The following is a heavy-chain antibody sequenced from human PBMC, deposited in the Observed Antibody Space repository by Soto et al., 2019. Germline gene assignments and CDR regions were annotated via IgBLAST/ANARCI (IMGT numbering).Heavy chain of an antibody. CDR2: ISYDGSNK. CDR3: AKALTGTLGTFDY. Sequence: GGSLRLSCAASGFTFSSYGMHWVRQAPGKGLEWVAVISYDGSNKYYADSVKGRFTISRDNSKNTLYLQMNSLRAEDTAVYYCAKALTGTLGTFDYWGQGTLVTVSS. V-gene: IGHV3-30*18. D-gene: IGHD1-20*01. CDR1: GFTFSSYG. J-gene: IGHJ4*02.